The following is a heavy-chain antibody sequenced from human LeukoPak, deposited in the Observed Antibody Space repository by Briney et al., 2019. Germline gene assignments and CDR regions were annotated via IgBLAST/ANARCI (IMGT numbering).Heavy chain of an antibody. D-gene: IGHD6-19*01. J-gene: IGHJ4*02. CDR2: ISSSGSTI. CDR1: GFTLRSYS. CDR3: ARQWLVIDY. Sequence: GGSLRLSCAASGFTLRSYSMSWIRQAPGKGLEWVSYISSSGSTIYYADSVKGRFTISRDNAKNSLYLQMNSLRAEDTAVYYCARQWLVIDYWGQGTLVTVSS. V-gene: IGHV3-48*04.